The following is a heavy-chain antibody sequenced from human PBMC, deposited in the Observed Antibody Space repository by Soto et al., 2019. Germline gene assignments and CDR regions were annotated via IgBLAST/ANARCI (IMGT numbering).Heavy chain of an antibody. Sequence: PSETLSLTCTVSGGSISSGDYYLSWIRQPPGKGLEWIGYIYYSGSTYYNPSLKSRVTISVDTSKNQFSLKLSSVTAADTAVYYYAHYSSGRAFDIWGQGTMVTVSS. V-gene: IGHV4-30-4*01. CDR3: AHYSSGRAFDI. D-gene: IGHD6-19*01. CDR1: GGSISSGDYY. J-gene: IGHJ3*02. CDR2: IYYSGST.